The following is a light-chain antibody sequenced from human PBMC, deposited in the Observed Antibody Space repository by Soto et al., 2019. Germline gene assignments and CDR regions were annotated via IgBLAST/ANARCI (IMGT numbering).Light chain of an antibody. CDR1: SSDVGGYNY. V-gene: IGLV2-14*01. CDR2: EVN. J-gene: IGLJ3*02. Sequence: QSALTQPASVSGSPGQSITISCTGTSSDVGGYNYVSWYQQHPGKAPKLMVFEVNNRPSGVSDRFSGSKSGNTGSLTISGLQAEDEADYYCSSFTSTSTQVLGGGTKLTVL. CDR3: SSFTSTSTQV.